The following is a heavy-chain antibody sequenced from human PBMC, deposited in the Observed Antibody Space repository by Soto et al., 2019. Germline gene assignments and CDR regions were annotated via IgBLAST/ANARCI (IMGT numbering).Heavy chain of an antibody. J-gene: IGHJ6*02. Sequence: QVQLVQSGAEVKKPGASVKVSCKASGYTFTSYGISWVRQAPGQGLEWMGWISAYNGNTNYAQKLQGRVTMTTDTATSTDYVELRSLRSDDTAVYYCARDHGGLTMIVVVIGHYYYGMDVWGRGTTVTVSS. V-gene: IGHV1-18*01. D-gene: IGHD3-22*01. CDR2: ISAYNGNT. CDR3: ARDHGGLTMIVVVIGHYYYGMDV. CDR1: GYTFTSYG.